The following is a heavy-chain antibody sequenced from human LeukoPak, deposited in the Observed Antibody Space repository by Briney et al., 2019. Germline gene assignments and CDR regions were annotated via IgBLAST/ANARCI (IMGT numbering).Heavy chain of an antibody. CDR3: ARRLKYYYDSSGYYSFDY. CDR1: GYGFTSYW. D-gene: IGHD3-22*01. J-gene: IGHJ4*02. CDR2: IYPGDSDT. Sequence: GESLKISCKGSGYGFTSYWIGWVRQMPGKGLEWMGIIYPGDSDTRYSPSFQGQVTISADKSISTAYLQWSSLKASDTAMYYCARRLKYYYDSSGYYSFDYWGQGTLVTVSS. V-gene: IGHV5-51*01.